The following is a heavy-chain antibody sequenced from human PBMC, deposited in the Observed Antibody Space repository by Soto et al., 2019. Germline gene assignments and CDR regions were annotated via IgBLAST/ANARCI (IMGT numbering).Heavy chain of an antibody. CDR1: GGTFSIYV. CDR2: IIPGFGTT. CDR3: ARDNPYTNSFGNWFDP. D-gene: IGHD5-18*01. Sequence: QVQLVQSGAEVKKPGSSVKVSCKATGGTFSIYVITWVRQAPGQGLEWMGGIIPGFGTTNYAQKFQGRVTISADEATGTAYLELSSLRSHDTAVYYYARDNPYTNSFGNWFDPWGQGTLVTVSS. J-gene: IGHJ5*02. V-gene: IGHV1-69*01.